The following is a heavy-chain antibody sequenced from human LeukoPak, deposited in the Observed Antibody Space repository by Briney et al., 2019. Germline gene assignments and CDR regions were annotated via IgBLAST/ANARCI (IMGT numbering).Heavy chain of an antibody. J-gene: IGHJ4*02. Sequence: SETLSLTCTVSGGSISSGGYYWSWIRQPPGKGLEWIGYIYHSGSTYYNPSLKSRVTISVDRSKNQFSLKLSSVTAADTAVYYCARGGDIAARTYFDYWGQGTLVTVSS. D-gene: IGHD6-6*01. CDR2: IYHSGST. CDR1: GGSISSGGYY. V-gene: IGHV4-30-2*01. CDR3: ARGGDIAARTYFDY.